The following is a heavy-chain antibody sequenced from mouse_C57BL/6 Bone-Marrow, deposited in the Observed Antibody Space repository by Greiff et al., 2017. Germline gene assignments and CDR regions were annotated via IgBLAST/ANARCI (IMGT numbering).Heavy chain of an antibody. CDR3: ARQYYGSFGY. V-gene: IGHV7-3*01. D-gene: IGHD1-1*01. CDR2: IRNKANGYTT. CDR1: GFTFTDYY. Sequence: EVKLQESGGGLVQPGGSLSLSCAASGFTFTDYYMSWVRQPPGKALEWLGFIRNKANGYTTEYSASVKGRFTSSRDNSQSILYLQMNALRAEDSATYYCARQYYGSFGYWGQGTTLTVAS. J-gene: IGHJ2*01.